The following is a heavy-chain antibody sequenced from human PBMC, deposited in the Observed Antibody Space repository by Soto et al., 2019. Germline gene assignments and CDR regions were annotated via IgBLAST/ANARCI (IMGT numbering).Heavy chain of an antibody. CDR3: GIVLTSMRFSHYYYGMDV. Sequence: EVQLVESGGGLVQPGGSLRLSCAASGFTFSRYSMNWVRQAPGKGLEWVAHISGSSTTMYYTECVKGRFTISRDNAKNSLYLQMNSVRDEDTAVYYCGIVLTSMRFSHYYYGMDVWGQGTTVTVS. CDR1: GFTFSRYS. CDR2: ISGSSTTM. V-gene: IGHV3-48*02. D-gene: IGHD7-27*01. J-gene: IGHJ6*02.